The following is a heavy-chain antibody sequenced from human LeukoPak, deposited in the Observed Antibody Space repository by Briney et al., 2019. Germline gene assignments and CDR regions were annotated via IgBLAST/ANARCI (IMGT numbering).Heavy chain of an antibody. CDR1: GGSISYYY. V-gene: IGHV4-59*08. D-gene: IGHD6-19*01. CDR3: ARLWIAHSIAVAGPTDY. Sequence: SETLSLTCTVSGGSISYYYWSWIRQPPGKGLEWIGYIYYSGSTSYNPSLKSRVTISVDTSKNQFSLKLSSVTAADTAVYYCARLWIAHSIAVAGPTDYWGQGTLVTVSS. J-gene: IGHJ4*02. CDR2: IYYSGST.